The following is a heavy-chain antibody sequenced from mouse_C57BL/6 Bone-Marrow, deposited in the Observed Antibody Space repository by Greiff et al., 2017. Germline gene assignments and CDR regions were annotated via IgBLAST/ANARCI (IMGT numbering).Heavy chain of an antibody. CDR1: GYTFTSYW. V-gene: IGHV1-74*01. CDR2: IPPSDSDT. D-gene: IGHD2-1*01. J-gene: IGHJ3*01. CDR3: AISGEWYRFAY. Sequence: VQLQQPGAELVKPGASVKVSCKASGYTFTSYWMHWVKQRPGQGLEWIGRIPPSDSDTNYNQKFKGKATLTVDKSSSTAYMQLSSLTSEDSAVYYWAISGEWYRFAYWGQGTLVTDSA.